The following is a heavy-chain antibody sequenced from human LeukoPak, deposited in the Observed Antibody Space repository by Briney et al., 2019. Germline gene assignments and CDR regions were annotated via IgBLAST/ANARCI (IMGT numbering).Heavy chain of an antibody. CDR3: ARSPRDIVVVPAGSYYYYMDV. CDR1: GVSISSGSYY. J-gene: IGHJ6*03. Sequence: SETLSLTCTVSGVSISSGSYYWSWIRQPAGKGLEWIGRIYTSGSTNYNPSLKSRVTISVDTSKNQFSLKLSSVTAADTAVYYCARSPRDIVVVPAGSYYYYMDVWGKGTTVTISS. D-gene: IGHD2-2*01. V-gene: IGHV4-61*02. CDR2: IYTSGST.